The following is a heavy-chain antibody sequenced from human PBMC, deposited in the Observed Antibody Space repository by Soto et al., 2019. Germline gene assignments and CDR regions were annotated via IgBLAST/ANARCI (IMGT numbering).Heavy chain of an antibody. V-gene: IGHV3-30-3*01. CDR1: GFTCSSYA. Sequence: QVQLVESGGGVVQPGRSLRLSCAASGFTCSSYAMHWVRQAPGKGLEWVAVISYDGSNKYYADSVKGRFTISRDNSKNTLYLQMNSLRAEDTAVYYCARDRVYSSGWLRGAFDIWGQGTMVTVSS. CDR2: ISYDGSNK. J-gene: IGHJ3*02. D-gene: IGHD6-19*01. CDR3: ARDRVYSSGWLRGAFDI.